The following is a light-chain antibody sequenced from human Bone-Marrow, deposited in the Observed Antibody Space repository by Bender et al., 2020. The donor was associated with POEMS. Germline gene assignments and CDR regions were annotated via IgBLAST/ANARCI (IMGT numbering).Light chain of an antibody. CDR2: ADD. V-gene: IGLV1-44*01. CDR3: STWDDRRNAWL. J-gene: IGLJ3*02. CDR1: SIGRNP. Sequence: QSALTQPPSASGTPGQRVTISCSGGSIGRNPINWYQQPPGTAPRLFMYADDRRPSGVPNRFSASKSCSSASLAISGLQCGGAADYYCSTWDDRRNAWLFGGGTKLTVL.